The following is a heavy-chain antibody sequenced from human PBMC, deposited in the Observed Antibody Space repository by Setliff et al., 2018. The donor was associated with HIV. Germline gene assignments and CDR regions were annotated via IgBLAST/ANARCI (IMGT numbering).Heavy chain of an antibody. CDR3: ATRPRIAARPFDY. V-gene: IGHV4-34*01. Sequence: PSETLSLTCAVYGGSFSGYDWSWIRQPPGKGLEWIGEINHSGSTNYNPSLKGRVTISVDTSKNQFSLELTPLTAADTAVYYCATRPRIAARPFDYWGQGMLVTVSS. CDR1: GGSFSGYD. D-gene: IGHD6-6*01. CDR2: INHSGST. J-gene: IGHJ4*02.